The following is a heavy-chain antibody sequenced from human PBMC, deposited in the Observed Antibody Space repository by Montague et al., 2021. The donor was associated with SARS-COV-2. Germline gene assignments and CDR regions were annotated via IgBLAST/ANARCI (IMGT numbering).Heavy chain of an antibody. Sequence: PALVKPTQTLTLTCTVSGFSLNNRLGVTWIRQPPGKALEWLAHIFLNGEQSVTTSLKTRVTVSRDTSKNQVVLSMTNVDPADTATYYCARIRSDPPWLYLGVWDYYFDXWGQGILVSVSS. CDR1: GFSLNNRLG. J-gene: IGHJ4*02. D-gene: IGHD3-16*01. CDR2: IFLNGEQ. CDR3: ARIRSDPPWLYLGVWDYYFDX. V-gene: IGHV2-26*01.